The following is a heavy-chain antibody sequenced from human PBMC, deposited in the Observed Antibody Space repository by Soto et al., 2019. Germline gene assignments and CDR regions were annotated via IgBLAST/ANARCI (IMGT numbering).Heavy chain of an antibody. CDR1: GGSFSVYF. J-gene: IGHJ6*02. CDR3: ARSPLRYYFYYGMDV. Sequence: SETLSLTCAVYGGSFSVYFYTWIRQSPGKGLEWIGEINHGGSTHYNPSLKSRVTILVDTSRNQFSLKLSSVTAADTAVYYCARSPLRYYFYYGMDVWGQGTTVTVSS. V-gene: IGHV4-34*01. D-gene: IGHD3-3*01. CDR2: INHGGST.